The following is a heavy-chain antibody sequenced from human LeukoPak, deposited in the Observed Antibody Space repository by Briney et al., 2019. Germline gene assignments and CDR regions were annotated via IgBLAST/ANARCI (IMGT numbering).Heavy chain of an antibody. CDR3: ARYDFDFWSVGYFDY. D-gene: IGHD3-3*01. CDR1: GDSISSGGYY. V-gene: IGHV4-30-2*02. CDR2: IYHTGTA. Sequence: SETLSLTCTVSGDSISSGGYYWSWIRQPPGKGLEWIGFIYHTGTAYYNPSLQSRVTISVDMSKNQFSLKLSSVTAADTAVYYCARYDFDFWSVGYFDYWGQGTLVTVSS. J-gene: IGHJ4*02.